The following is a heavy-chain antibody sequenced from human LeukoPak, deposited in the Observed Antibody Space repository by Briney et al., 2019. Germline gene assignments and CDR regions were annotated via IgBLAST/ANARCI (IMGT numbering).Heavy chain of an antibody. CDR3: ARRPGYCSGGSCFYNWFDP. Sequence: SETLSLTCAVYGGSFSGYYWSWIRQPPGKGLEWIGEINHSGSTNYNPSLKSRVTISVDTSKNQFSLKLSSVTAADTAVYYCARRPGYCSGGSCFYNWFDPWGQGTLVTVSS. CDR2: INHSGST. V-gene: IGHV4-34*01. D-gene: IGHD2-15*01. J-gene: IGHJ5*02. CDR1: GGSFSGYY.